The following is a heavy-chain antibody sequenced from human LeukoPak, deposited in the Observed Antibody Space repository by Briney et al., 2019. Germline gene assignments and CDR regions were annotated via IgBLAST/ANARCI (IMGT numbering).Heavy chain of an antibody. V-gene: IGHV3-30*18. Sequence: GRSLRLSCAASGFTFSSYGMHWVRQAPGKGLEWVAVISYDGSNKYYADSVKGRFTISRDNSKNTLYLQMNSLRAEVTAVYYCAKDWGYGDYGGYYFDYWGQGTLVTVSS. CDR3: AKDWGYGDYGGYYFDY. CDR1: GFTFSSYG. CDR2: ISYDGSNK. J-gene: IGHJ4*02. D-gene: IGHD4-17*01.